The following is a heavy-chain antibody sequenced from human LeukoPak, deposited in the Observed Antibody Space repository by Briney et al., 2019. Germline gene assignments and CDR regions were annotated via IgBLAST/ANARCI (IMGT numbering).Heavy chain of an antibody. CDR3: TTAFPMEGCSSTCCYYWGTDY. CDR2: IKSKTDGGTT. Sequence: PGGSLRLSCAASGFTFSDAWMSWVRQAPGKGLEWVGRIKSKTDGGTTDYAAPVKGRFTISRDDSKNTLYLQMNSLKTEDTAVYYCTTAFPMEGCSSTCCYYWGTDYWGQGTLVTVSS. V-gene: IGHV3-15*01. D-gene: IGHD2-2*01. J-gene: IGHJ4*02. CDR1: GFTFSDAW.